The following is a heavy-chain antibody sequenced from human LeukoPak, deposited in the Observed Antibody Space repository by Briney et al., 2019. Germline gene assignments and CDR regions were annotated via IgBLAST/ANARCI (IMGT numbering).Heavy chain of an antibody. CDR2: IGTAVDT. CDR3: ARVLPLYYYDSSGYYKDYYYGMDV. Sequence: GGSLRLSCAASGFTFSSYDMHWVRQATGKGLEWVSAIGTAVDTYYPGSVKGRFTISRENAKNSLYLQMNSLRAGDTAVYYCARVLPLYYYDSSGYYKDYYYGMDVWGQGTTVTVSS. CDR1: GFTFSSYD. D-gene: IGHD3-22*01. J-gene: IGHJ6*02. V-gene: IGHV3-13*04.